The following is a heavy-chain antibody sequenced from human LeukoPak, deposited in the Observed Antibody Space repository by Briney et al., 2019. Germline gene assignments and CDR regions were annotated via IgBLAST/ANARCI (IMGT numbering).Heavy chain of an antibody. CDR1: GFTFSSYS. Sequence: GGSLRLSCAASGFTFSSYSMNWVRQAPGKGLEWVSYISSSGSTIYYADSVKGRFTISRDNAKNSLYLQMNSLRAEDTAVYYCARPPMVRGSDAFDIWGQGTMVTVSS. J-gene: IGHJ3*02. CDR2: ISSSGSTI. CDR3: ARPPMVRGSDAFDI. D-gene: IGHD3-10*01. V-gene: IGHV3-48*04.